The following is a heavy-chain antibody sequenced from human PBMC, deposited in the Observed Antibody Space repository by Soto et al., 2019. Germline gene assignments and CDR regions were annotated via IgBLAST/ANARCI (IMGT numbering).Heavy chain of an antibody. V-gene: IGHV4-39*01. CDR2: LYYSGTT. CDR1: GDSISTSSYY. D-gene: IGHD2-2*01. Sequence: ETLSLTCTVSGDSISTSSYYWGWIRQSPGKGLEWIGRLYYSGTTYYNPSLKSRVTISVDTSKNQFSLRASSVTAADTAVYYCARHDWSRFYGMDVWGQGTTVTVSS. J-gene: IGHJ6*02. CDR3: ARHDWSRFYGMDV.